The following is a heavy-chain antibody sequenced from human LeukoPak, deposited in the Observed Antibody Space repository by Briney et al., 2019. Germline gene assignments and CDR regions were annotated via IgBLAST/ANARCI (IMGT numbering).Heavy chain of an antibody. D-gene: IGHD4-17*01. CDR3: ARGSTVTTFVVDI. CDR2: IIPIFGTA. V-gene: IGHV1-69*05. CDR1: GGTFSSYA. J-gene: IGHJ3*02. Sequence: SVKVSCKASGGTFSSYAISWVRQAPGQGLEWMGGIIPIFGTANYAQKFQGRVTTTTDESTSTAYMELSSLRSEDTAVYYGARGSTVTTFVVDIWGQGTMVTVSS.